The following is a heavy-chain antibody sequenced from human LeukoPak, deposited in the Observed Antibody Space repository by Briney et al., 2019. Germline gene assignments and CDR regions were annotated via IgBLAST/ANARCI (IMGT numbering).Heavy chain of an antibody. D-gene: IGHD3-10*01. J-gene: IGHJ3*02. CDR1: GFTVSSNY. CDR3: AIVSDGINAFDI. V-gene: IGHV3-53*01. CDR2: IYSGGST. Sequence: GGSLRLSCAASGFTVSSNYMSWVRQAPGKGLEWVSVIYSGGSTYYADSVKGRFTISRDNSKNTLYLQMNSLRAEDTAVYYCAIVSDGINAFDIWGQGTMVTVSS.